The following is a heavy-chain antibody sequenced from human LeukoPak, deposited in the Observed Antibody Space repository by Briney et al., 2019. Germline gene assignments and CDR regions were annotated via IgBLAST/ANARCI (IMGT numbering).Heavy chain of an antibody. CDR2: INPSGGST. Sequence: ASVKVSCKASGYTFTSYYMHWVRQAPGQGLEWMGIINPSGGSTSYAQKFQGRVTMTRDTSTSTVYMELSSLRSEDTAVYYCARLLDYDILTGFTQEGDYWGQGTLVTVSS. J-gene: IGHJ4*02. D-gene: IGHD3-9*01. CDR1: GYTFTSYY. V-gene: IGHV1-46*03. CDR3: ARLLDYDILTGFTQEGDY.